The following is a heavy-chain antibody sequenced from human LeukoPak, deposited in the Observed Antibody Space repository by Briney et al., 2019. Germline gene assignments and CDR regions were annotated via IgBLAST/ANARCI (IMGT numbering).Heavy chain of an antibody. CDR1: GFTFSDYY. D-gene: IGHD3-22*01. Sequence: GGSLRLSCAASGFTFSDYYMSWIRQAPGKGLEWVSYISSSGSTIYYADSVKGLFTISRDNAKNALYLQMNSLRAEGTGVYYWARDYYYDSSGYPGYWGQGTLVTVSS. J-gene: IGHJ4*02. V-gene: IGHV3-11*01. CDR3: ARDYYYDSSGYPGY. CDR2: ISSSGSTI.